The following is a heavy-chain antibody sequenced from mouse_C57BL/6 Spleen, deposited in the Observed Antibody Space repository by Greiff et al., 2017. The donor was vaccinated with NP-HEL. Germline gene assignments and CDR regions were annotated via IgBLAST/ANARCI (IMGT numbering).Heavy chain of an antibody. J-gene: IGHJ1*03. CDR3: ARDYGSSYRTDWYFDV. CDR2: IYPGSGNT. V-gene: IGHV1-76*01. D-gene: IGHD1-1*01. CDR1: GYTFTDYY. Sequence: VKVVESGAELVRPGASVKLSCKASGYTFTDYYINWVKQRPGQGLEWIARIYPGSGNTYYNEKFKGKATLTAEKSSSTAYMQLSSLTSEDSAVYFCARDYGSSYRTDWYFDVWGTGTTVTVSS.